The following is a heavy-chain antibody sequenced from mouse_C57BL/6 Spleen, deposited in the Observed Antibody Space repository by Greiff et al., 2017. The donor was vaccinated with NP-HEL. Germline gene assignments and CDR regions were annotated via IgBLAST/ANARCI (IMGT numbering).Heavy chain of an antibody. CDR3: ARLPYYYGSRGYFDV. V-gene: IGHV1-69*01. Sequence: VQLQQPGAELVMPGASVKLSCKASGYTFTSYWMHWVKQRPGQGLAWIGEIDPSDSYTNYNQKFKGKSTLTVDKSSSTAYMQLSSLTSEDSAVYYCARLPYYYGSRGYFDVWGTGTTVTVSS. CDR1: GYTFTSYW. D-gene: IGHD1-1*01. J-gene: IGHJ1*03. CDR2: IDPSDSYT.